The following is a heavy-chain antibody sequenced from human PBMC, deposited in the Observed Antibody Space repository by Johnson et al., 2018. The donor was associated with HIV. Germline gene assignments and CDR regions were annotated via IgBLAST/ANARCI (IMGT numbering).Heavy chain of an antibody. D-gene: IGHD3-22*01. J-gene: IGHJ3*02. CDR1: GFTFSSYA. CDR2: ISYDGSNK. Sequence: QLVESGGGVVQPGRSLRLSCAASGFTFSSYAMHWVRQAPGKGLEWVAVISYDGSNKYYAESVKGRFTISRDNSKNTLFLKMNSLRAEDTAVYYCARGSSGRRDDVFDIWGQGTMVTVSS. CDR3: ARGSSGRRDDVFDI. V-gene: IGHV3-30-3*01.